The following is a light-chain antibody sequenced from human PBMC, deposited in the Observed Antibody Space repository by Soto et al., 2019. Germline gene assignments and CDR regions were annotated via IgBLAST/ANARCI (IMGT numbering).Light chain of an antibody. CDR1: NRDVGGYNS. CDR3: SSYTTFSTWV. CDR2: EVS. Sequence: QSALTQPASVSGSPGQSITISCTGTNRDVGGYNSVSWYQQHPGTAPKLMIYEVSNRPSGVSNRFSGSKSGNTASLTISGLQAEDEADYYCSSYTTFSTWVFGGETKLTVL. J-gene: IGLJ3*02. V-gene: IGLV2-14*01.